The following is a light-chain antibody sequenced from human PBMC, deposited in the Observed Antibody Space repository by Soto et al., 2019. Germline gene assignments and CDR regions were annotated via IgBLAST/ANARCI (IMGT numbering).Light chain of an antibody. Sequence: IVLTQSPATLSLSPGERATLSCRASQSVSSYLAWYQQKPGQAPRLLIYDASNRATGIPARFSGSGSGTDFTLTISSLQAEDFATYYCHQTYSIPITFGQGTRLEIK. J-gene: IGKJ5*01. CDR2: DAS. V-gene: IGKV3-11*01. CDR3: HQTYSIPIT. CDR1: QSVSSY.